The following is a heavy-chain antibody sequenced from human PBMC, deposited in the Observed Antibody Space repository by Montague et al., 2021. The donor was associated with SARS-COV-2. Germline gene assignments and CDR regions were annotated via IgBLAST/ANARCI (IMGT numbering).Heavy chain of an antibody. CDR1: GGSISCFY. V-gene: IGHV4-59*08. Sequence: SETLSLTCTVSGGSISCFYWSWFRQPPGKGLEWIGYISDSGSTNYNPSLTSRVTMSVDTSKNQFSLKVNSVTAADTAVYYCARHYSATLPAVYWGQGTLVTVSS. CDR3: ARHYSATLPAVY. CDR2: ISDSGST. D-gene: IGHD2-15*01. J-gene: IGHJ4*02.